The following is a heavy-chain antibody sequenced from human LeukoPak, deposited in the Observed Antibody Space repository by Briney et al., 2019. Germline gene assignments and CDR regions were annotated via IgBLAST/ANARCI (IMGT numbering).Heavy chain of an antibody. CDR2: IYSGGST. V-gene: IGHV3-66*01. CDR3: ARELRYFDWIIDY. Sequence: LPGGSLRLSCTVSGFTVSSDSMSWVRQAPGKGLEWVSVIYSGGSTYYADSVKGRFTISRDNSKNTLYLRMNSLRAEDTAVYYCARELRYFDWIIDYWGQGTLVTVSS. D-gene: IGHD3-9*01. CDR1: GFTVSSDS. J-gene: IGHJ4*02.